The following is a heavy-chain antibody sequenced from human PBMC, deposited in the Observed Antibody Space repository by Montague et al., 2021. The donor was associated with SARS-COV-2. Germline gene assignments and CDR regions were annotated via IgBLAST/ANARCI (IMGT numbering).Heavy chain of an antibody. CDR3: ARVRLTGTTAPYFVY. V-gene: IGHV4-59*01. D-gene: IGHD1-1*01. CDR2: IYYSGIT. CDR1: GDSIRSYY. Sequence: SETRSLTSTVSGDSIRSYYWSWIRQPPGKGLEWIGNIYYSGITNYNPSLKSRVTTSIDTSKNQFSLRLSSVTAADTAVYYCARVRLTGTTAPYFVYWGQGTLVTVSS. J-gene: IGHJ4*02.